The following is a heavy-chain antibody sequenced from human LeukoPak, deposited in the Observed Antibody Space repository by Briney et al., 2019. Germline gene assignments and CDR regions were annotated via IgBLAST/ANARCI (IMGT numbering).Heavy chain of an antibody. Sequence: SETLSLTCTVSGGSISSGDYYWSWIRQPPGKGLEWIGYIYYSGSTNYNPSLKSRVTISVDTSKNQFSLKLSSVTAADTAVYYCARARKAQSYYYYMDVWGKGTTVTVSS. CDR2: IYYSGST. CDR3: ARARKAQSYYYYMDV. J-gene: IGHJ6*03. V-gene: IGHV4-61*08. CDR1: GGSISSGDYY.